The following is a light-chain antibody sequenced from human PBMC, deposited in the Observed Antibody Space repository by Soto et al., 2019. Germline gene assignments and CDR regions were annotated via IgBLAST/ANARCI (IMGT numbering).Light chain of an antibody. Sequence: QSVLTPPTSVYRSPGQSITISCTVNINYIGAYDFVSWYQQHPGKAPRLLIHGVRNRPSGISSRFSASKSGLTASLTISGLQAEDEADYYCSSFTTYRSYVLGTGTNVTVL. V-gene: IGLV2-14*01. J-gene: IGLJ1*01. CDR1: INYIGAYDF. CDR3: SSFTTYRSYV. CDR2: GVR.